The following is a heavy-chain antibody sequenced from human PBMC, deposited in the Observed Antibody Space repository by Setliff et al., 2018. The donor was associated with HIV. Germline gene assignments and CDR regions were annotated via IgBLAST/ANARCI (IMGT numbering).Heavy chain of an antibody. CDR1: GFTFSSYA. Sequence: GGSLRLSCAASGFTFSSYAMNWVRQAPGKGLEWVSVIYSGGSSTYYADSVKGRFTISRDNSKNTLYLQMDSLRGDDTGVYYCAKNPTGTYYCARERSALLWKNWFDPWGQGTLVTVSS. J-gene: IGHJ5*02. CDR3: AKNPTGTYYCARERSALLWKNWFDP. V-gene: IGHV3-23*03. CDR2: IYSGGSST. D-gene: IGHD3-10*01.